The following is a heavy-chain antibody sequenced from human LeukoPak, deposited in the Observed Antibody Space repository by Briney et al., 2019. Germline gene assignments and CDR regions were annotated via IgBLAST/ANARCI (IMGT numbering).Heavy chain of an antibody. D-gene: IGHD3-10*01. V-gene: IGHV4-39*01. CDR3: ASQKTLVRGAIRLFDASDI. Sequence: PSETLSLTCTVSGGSISSNSYFWGWIRHPPGKGLEWIGIIHYSGSIYYSPSLKSRLSISIDTSKNQCSLKLSSVTAADTAVYYCASQKTLVRGAIRLFDASDIWGQGTVVTVSS. CDR2: IHYSGSI. CDR1: GGSISSNSYF. J-gene: IGHJ3*02.